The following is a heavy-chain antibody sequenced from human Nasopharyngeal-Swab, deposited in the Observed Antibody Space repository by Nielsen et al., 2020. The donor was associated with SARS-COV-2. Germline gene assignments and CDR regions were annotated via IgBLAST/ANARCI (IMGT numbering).Heavy chain of an antibody. CDR1: GFTVSSNY. V-gene: IGHV3-53*01. Sequence: GGSLRLSCAASGFTVSSNYMSWVRQAPGKGLERVSVIYSGGSTYYADSVKGRFTISRDNSKNTLYLQMNSLRAEDTAVYYCARVPCSSTSCYVGGYGMDVWGQGTTVTVSS. J-gene: IGHJ6*02. CDR2: IYSGGST. D-gene: IGHD2-2*01. CDR3: ARVPCSSTSCYVGGYGMDV.